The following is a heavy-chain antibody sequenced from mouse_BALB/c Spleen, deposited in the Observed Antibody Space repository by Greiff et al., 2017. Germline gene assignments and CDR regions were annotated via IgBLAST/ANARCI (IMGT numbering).Heavy chain of an antibody. CDR3: TRFTTATWFAY. Sequence: EVKLVESGTVLARPGASVKMSCKASGYTFTSYWMHWVKQRPGQGLEWIGAIYPGNSDTSYNQKFKGKAKLTAVTSTSTAYMELSSLTNEDSAVYYCTRFTTATWFAYWGQGTLVTVSA. V-gene: IGHV1-5*01. J-gene: IGHJ3*01. CDR1: GYTFTSYW. CDR2: IYPGNSDT. D-gene: IGHD1-2*01.